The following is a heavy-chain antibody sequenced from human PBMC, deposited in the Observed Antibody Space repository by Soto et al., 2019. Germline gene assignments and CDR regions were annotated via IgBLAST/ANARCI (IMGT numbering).Heavy chain of an antibody. Sequence: EVQLVESGGDLVQPGRSLRLSCAASGFNFDDYAMHWVRQAPGKGLEWVSGISWNSGSIGYADSVKGRFTISRDNAKNSLYLQMNSLRAEDTALYYCAKDIWELSYYSDYWGQGTLVTVSS. CDR3: AKDIWELSYYSDY. CDR1: GFNFDDYA. D-gene: IGHD3-16*02. CDR2: ISWNSGSI. V-gene: IGHV3-9*01. J-gene: IGHJ4*02.